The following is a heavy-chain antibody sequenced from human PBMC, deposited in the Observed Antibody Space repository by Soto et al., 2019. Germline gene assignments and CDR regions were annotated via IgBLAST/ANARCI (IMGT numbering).Heavy chain of an antibody. CDR1: GGTFSSYA. J-gene: IGHJ6*02. Sequence: GPSVKVSCKASGGTFSSYAISWVRQAPGQGLEWMGGIIPIFGTANYAQKFQGRVTITADESTSTAYMELSSLRSEDTAVYYCARVNTPFYYYYYGMDVWGQGTTVTVSS. D-gene: IGHD2-15*01. V-gene: IGHV1-69*13. CDR3: ARVNTPFYYYYYGMDV. CDR2: IIPIFGTA.